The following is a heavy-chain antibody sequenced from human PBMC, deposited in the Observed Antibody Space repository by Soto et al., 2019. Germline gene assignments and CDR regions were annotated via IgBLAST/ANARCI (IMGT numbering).Heavy chain of an antibody. D-gene: IGHD3-16*01. V-gene: IGHV6-1*01. CDR1: GDTVSSNSVA. Sequence: SQTLSLTCVGSGDTVSSNSVAWNWVRQSPSRGLEWLGRAYYRSRWYSDYAVSVRSRIDINADTSKNQVSLQLNSVTPEDTAVYYCARSEGDSDYYYYGMDVWGQGTTVTSP. J-gene: IGHJ6*02. CDR3: ARSEGDSDYYYYGMDV. CDR2: AYYRSRWYS.